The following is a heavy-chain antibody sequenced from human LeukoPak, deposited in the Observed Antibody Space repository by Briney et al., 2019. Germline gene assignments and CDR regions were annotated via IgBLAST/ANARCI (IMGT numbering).Heavy chain of an antibody. V-gene: IGHV1-8*01. Sequence: ASVKVSCKASGFTLTSFDINWVRQATGQGLEWMGWMNSNTGNTGYAQEFQGRVTMTRDTSIGTAYMELTNLRSEDTAVYYCARGRRGSSGPWRWYLDLWGRGTLVTASS. J-gene: IGHJ2*01. D-gene: IGHD3-22*01. CDR2: MNSNTGNT. CDR3: ARGRRGSSGPWRWYLDL. CDR1: GFTLTSFD.